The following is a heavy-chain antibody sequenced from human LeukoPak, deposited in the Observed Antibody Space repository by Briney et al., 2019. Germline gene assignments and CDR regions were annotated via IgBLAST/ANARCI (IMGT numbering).Heavy chain of an antibody. CDR2: ISSSSSYV. Sequence: GGSLRLSCAASGFTFSSYSMNWVRQAPGKGLEWVSSISSSSSYVYYADSVKGRFTISRDNAKNSLYLQMNSLRAEDTAVYYCARAAAGAYYHYYYMDVWGKGTTVTVSS. CDR3: ARAAAGAYYHYYYMDV. V-gene: IGHV3-21*01. D-gene: IGHD4/OR15-4a*01. J-gene: IGHJ6*03. CDR1: GFTFSSYS.